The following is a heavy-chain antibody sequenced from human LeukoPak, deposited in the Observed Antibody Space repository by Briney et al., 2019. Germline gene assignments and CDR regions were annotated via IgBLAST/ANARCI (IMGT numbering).Heavy chain of an antibody. Sequence: GGSLRLSCAASGFTFSSYSMNWVRQAPGKGLEWVSSISSSSSYIYYADSVKGRFTISRDNAKNSLYLQMNSLRAEDTAVYYCARASILHLYYYYYYMDVWGKGTTVTVSS. CDR3: ARASILHLYYYYYYMDV. D-gene: IGHD3-3*01. J-gene: IGHJ6*03. CDR2: ISSSSSYI. V-gene: IGHV3-21*01. CDR1: GFTFSSYS.